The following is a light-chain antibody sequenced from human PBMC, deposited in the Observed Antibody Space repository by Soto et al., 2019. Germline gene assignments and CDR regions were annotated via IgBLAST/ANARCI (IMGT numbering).Light chain of an antibody. J-gene: IGKJ5*01. CDR2: LAS. CDR3: LKAAQGPLT. Sequence: DIVLTQSPLSLPVTPGEPASISCRSSQSLLQSNGNNHVDWYLQRPGQSPQLLLYLASSRASGVPDRFSGSGSGTEFSLEIRRVEAEDVGVYYCLKAAQGPLTVGQGTRLES. CDR1: QSLLQSNGNNH. V-gene: IGKV2-28*01.